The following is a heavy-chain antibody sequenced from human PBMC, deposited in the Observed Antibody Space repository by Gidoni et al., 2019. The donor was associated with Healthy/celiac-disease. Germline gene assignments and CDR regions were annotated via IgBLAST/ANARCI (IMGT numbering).Heavy chain of an antibody. CDR3: ARGWRSRLYYFDY. J-gene: IGHJ4*02. CDR1: GFTFSSYW. V-gene: IGHV3-7*03. CDR2: IKQDGSEK. Sequence: EVQLVESGGGLVQPGGSLRLSCADSGFTFSSYWMSWVRQAPGKGREWVANIKQDGSEKYYVDSVKGRFTISRDNAKNSLYLQMNSLRAEDTAVYYCARGWRSRLYYFDYWGQGTLVTVSS.